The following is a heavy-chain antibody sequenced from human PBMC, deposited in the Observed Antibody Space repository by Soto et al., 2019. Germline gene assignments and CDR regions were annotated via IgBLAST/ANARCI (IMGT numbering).Heavy chain of an antibody. CDR2: ISYDGNNK. V-gene: IGHV3-30*03. CDR3: ARGPSYSDSYFDH. J-gene: IGHJ4*02. CDR1: EFPFSNYA. D-gene: IGHD4-17*01. Sequence: ESGGGAVQPGGSRRLSCAASEFPFSNYAMHWVRQAPGKGLQWLAVISYDGNNKYYADSVEGRFTISRDNSKNTVYLQMNSLRLEDTAVYYCARGPSYSDSYFDHWGQGTLVTVSS.